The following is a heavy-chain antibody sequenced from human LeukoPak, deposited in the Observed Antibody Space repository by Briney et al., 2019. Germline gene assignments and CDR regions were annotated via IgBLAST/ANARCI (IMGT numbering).Heavy chain of an antibody. V-gene: IGHV4-39*07. CDR1: GGSISTSSYY. Sequence: SETLSLTCTVSGGSISTSSYYWGWIRQPPGKGLEWIGSIYYSGSTYYNPSLKSRVTISVDTSKNQFSLQLNSVTPEDTAVYYCARDLFLWEPHGWFDPWGQGTLVTVSS. J-gene: IGHJ5*02. D-gene: IGHD1-26*01. CDR3: ARDLFLWEPHGWFDP. CDR2: IYYSGST.